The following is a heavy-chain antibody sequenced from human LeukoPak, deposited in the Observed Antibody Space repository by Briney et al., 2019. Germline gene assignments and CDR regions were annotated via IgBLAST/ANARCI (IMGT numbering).Heavy chain of an antibody. Sequence: SETLSLTCTVSGGSISSSSYYWGWIRQPPGKGLEWIGSIYYSGSTNYNPSLKSRVTMSVDTSKNQFSLKLSSVTAADTAVYYCAREVSSSWYSEGDYYYYYYMDVWGKGTTVTISS. D-gene: IGHD6-13*01. CDR1: GGSISSSSYY. CDR2: IYYSGST. CDR3: AREVSSSWYSEGDYYYYYYMDV. V-gene: IGHV4-39*07. J-gene: IGHJ6*03.